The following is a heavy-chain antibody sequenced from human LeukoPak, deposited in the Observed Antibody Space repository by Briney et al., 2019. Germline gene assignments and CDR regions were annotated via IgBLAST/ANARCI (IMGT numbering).Heavy chain of an antibody. J-gene: IGHJ4*02. CDR3: ARRSSNWYFDY. CDR1: GGSISSGGYY. CDR2: IYHSGST. Sequence: PSETLSLTCTVSGGSISSGGYYWSWIRQPPGKGLEWIGYIYHSGSTCYNPSLKSRVTISMDTSKNQFSLKLSSVTAADTAVYYCARRSSNWYFDYWGQGTLVTVSS. D-gene: IGHD4-11*01. V-gene: IGHV4-30-2*01.